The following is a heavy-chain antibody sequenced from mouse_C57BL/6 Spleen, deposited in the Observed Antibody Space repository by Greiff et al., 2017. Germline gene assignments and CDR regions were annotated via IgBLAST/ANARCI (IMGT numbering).Heavy chain of an antibody. Sequence: QVQLQQPGAELVKPGASVKLSCKASGYTFTSYWMHWVKQRPGQGLEWIGMIHPNSGSTNYNEKFKSKATLTVDKSSSTAYMQLSSLTSEDSAVYYCARSDYDSGSFAYWGQGTPVTVSA. CDR3: ARSDYDSGSFAY. D-gene: IGHD2-4*01. J-gene: IGHJ3*01. V-gene: IGHV1-64*01. CDR2: IHPNSGST. CDR1: GYTFTSYW.